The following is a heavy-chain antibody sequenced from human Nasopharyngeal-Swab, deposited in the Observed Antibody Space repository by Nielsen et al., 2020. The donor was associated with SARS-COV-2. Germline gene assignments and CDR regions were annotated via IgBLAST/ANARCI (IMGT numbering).Heavy chain of an antibody. V-gene: IGHV3-21*01. CDR3: ARDGLDYDFWSAYFMDV. D-gene: IGHD3-3*01. CDR2: ISSSRSYR. Sequence: GGSLRLSCAASGFTFNNYNFNWVRQAPGKGLEWVSSISSSRSYRYYADSVKGRFTIPEDNATNSLYLQMNSLRAEDTAVYYCARDGLDYDFWSAYFMDVWGQGTTVTVSS. CDR1: GFTFNNYN. J-gene: IGHJ6*02.